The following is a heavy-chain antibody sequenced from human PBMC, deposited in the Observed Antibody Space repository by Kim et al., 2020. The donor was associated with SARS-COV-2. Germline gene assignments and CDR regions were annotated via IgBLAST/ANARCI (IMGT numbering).Heavy chain of an antibody. Sequence: NDRRSSTYNQSLKSRVTISVDTSKNQFSLKLSSVTAADTAVYYCERRGGYWGQGTLVTVSS. CDR3: ERRGGY. CDR2: NDRRSS. V-gene: IGHV4-34*01. J-gene: IGHJ4*02.